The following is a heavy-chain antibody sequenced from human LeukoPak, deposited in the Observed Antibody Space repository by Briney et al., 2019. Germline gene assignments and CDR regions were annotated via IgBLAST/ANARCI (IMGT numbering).Heavy chain of an antibody. CDR2: ISRDGGRT. J-gene: IGHJ4*02. Sequence: GSLRLSCAASGFTSGFTFDDYGMNWVRQVPGKGLVWVSVISRDGGRTGYADSVQGRFTIARDNSRNSLNLQMNSLRVEDTAFYYCVQDSNYDFWSGYYKGFDNWGQGTLVTVSS. CDR1: GFTFDDYG. CDR3: VQDSNYDFWSGYYKGFDN. V-gene: IGHV3-20*04. D-gene: IGHD3-3*01.